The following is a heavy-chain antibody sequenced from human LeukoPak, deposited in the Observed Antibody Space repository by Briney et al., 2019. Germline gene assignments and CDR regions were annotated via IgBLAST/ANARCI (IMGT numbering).Heavy chain of an antibody. V-gene: IGHV1-46*01. J-gene: IGHJ4*02. CDR2: INPSGGST. CDR3: ARAWFWSGYYKPFDY. Sequence: XWVRQAXGQGLEWMGIINPSGGSTSYAQKFQGRVTMTRDTSTSTVYMELSSLRSEDTAVYYCARAWFWSGYYKPFDYWGQGTLVTVSS. D-gene: IGHD3-3*01.